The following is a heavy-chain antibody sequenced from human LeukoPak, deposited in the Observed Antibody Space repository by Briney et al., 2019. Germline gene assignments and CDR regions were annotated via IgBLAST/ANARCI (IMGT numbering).Heavy chain of an antibody. CDR1: VGSFSNYH. Sequence: PSETLSLTCAVYVGSFSNYHWSWLRQPPGKGLEWVGEINHSGHTNYSPSLKSRVTISADMSKNQFSLKMTSLTAADTAVYYCARQGQISAFDVWGHGNLVIVSS. CDR3: ARQGQISAFDV. V-gene: IGHV4-34*01. D-gene: IGHD3-10*01. J-gene: IGHJ4*01. CDR2: INHSGHT.